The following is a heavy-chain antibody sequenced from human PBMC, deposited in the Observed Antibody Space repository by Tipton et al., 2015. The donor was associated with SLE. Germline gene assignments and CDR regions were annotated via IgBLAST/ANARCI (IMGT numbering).Heavy chain of an antibody. J-gene: IGHJ3*02. CDR1: GGSFSGYY. CDR3: ARDSTAYSSGWVDAFDI. CDR2: INHSGST. D-gene: IGHD6-19*01. V-gene: IGHV4-34*01. Sequence: LRLSCAVYGGSFSGYYWSWIRQPPGKGLEWIGEINHSGSTYYNPSLKSRVTISVDTSKNQFSLKLSSVTAADTAVYYCARDSTAYSSGWVDAFDIWGQGTMVTVSS.